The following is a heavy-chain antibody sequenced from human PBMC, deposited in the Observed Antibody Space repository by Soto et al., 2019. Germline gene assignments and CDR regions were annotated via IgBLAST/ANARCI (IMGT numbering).Heavy chain of an antibody. D-gene: IGHD6-13*01. CDR2: ISGSGGST. Sequence: GGSLRLSCAASGFTFSSYAMSWVRQAPGKGLEWVSAISGSGGSTYYADSVKGRFTISRDNSKNTLYLQMNSLRAEDTAVYYCAKDLYSSSNYGMDVWGQGTTVTVSS. J-gene: IGHJ6*02. CDR1: GFTFSSYA. V-gene: IGHV3-23*01. CDR3: AKDLYSSSNYGMDV.